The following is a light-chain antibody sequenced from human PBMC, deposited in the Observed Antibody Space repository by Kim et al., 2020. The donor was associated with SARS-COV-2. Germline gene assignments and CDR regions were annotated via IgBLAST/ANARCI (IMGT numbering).Light chain of an antibody. J-gene: IGLJ3*02. CDR3: SSYASGDTWV. CDR2: DVT. V-gene: IGLV2-14*03. Sequence: GQSITISCTGTSSDVGAYDYVSWYQQHPGKTPKLMIYDVTTRPSGVSNRFSASKSGDTASLAISGLQSEDEADYYCSSYASGDTWVFGGGTQLTVL. CDR1: SSDVGAYDY.